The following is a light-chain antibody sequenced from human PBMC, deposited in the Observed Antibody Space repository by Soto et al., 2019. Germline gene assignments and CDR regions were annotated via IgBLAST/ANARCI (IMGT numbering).Light chain of an antibody. Sequence: QSALTHPASVSGSPGQSITISCTGTSNDVGGYNYVSWYQHHPGKAPKLMIYDVSNRPSGVSNRFSGSKSGNTASLTISGLQAEDEADYYCSSYTSSGVVFGGGTKLTVL. CDR3: SSYTSSGVV. CDR1: SNDVGGYNY. J-gene: IGLJ2*01. V-gene: IGLV2-14*03. CDR2: DVS.